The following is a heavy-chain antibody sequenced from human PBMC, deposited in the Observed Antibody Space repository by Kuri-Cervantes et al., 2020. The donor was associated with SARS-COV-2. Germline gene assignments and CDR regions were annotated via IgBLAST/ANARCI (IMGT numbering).Heavy chain of an antibody. CDR2: ISSSGSYI. CDR1: GFTFSSYS. D-gene: IGHD6-6*01. V-gene: IGHV3-21*01. CDR3: ARSPYSSSLIDY. J-gene: IGHJ4*02. Sequence: GESLKISCAASGFTFSSYSMNWVRQAPGKGLEWVSSISSSGSYIYYADSVKGRFTISRDNAKNSLYLQMNSLRAEDTAVYYCARSPYSSSLIDYWGQGTLVTVSS.